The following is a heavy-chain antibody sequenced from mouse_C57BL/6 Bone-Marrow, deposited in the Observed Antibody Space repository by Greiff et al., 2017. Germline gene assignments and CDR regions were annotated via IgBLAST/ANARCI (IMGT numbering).Heavy chain of an antibody. V-gene: IGHV1-74*01. Sequence: VKLMESGAELVKPGASVKVSCKASGYTFTSYWMHWVKQRPGQGLEWIGRIHPSDSDTNYNQKFKGKATLTVDKSSSTAYMQLSSLTSEDSAVYYCAIGRGFAYWGQGTLVTVSA. CDR3: AIGRGFAY. CDR1: GYTFTSYW. CDR2: IHPSDSDT. J-gene: IGHJ3*01.